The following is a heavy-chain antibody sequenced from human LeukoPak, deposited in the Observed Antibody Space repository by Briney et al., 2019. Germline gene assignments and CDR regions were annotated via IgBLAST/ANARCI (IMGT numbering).Heavy chain of an antibody. D-gene: IGHD3-16*01. CDR2: IYYSGYT. CDR1: GGSLSDYY. J-gene: IGHJ6*03. V-gene: IGHV4-59*01. CDR3: ARETSQKGAHYMDV. Sequence: SETLSLTCTVSGGSLSDYYWTWVRQPPGKGLEWIGYIYYSGYTNYNPSLKSRVTISVDTSKNQFSLKLSSVTAADTAVYYCARETSQKGAHYMDVWGKGTTVTISS.